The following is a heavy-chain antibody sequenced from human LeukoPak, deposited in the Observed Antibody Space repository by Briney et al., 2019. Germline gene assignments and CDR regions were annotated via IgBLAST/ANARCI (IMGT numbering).Heavy chain of an antibody. V-gene: IGHV3-30*18. D-gene: IGHD2-8*02. CDR2: ISYDGSNK. Sequence: PGGSLRLPCAASGFTFSSYGMHWVRQAPGKGLEWVAVISYDGSNKYYADSVKGRFTISRDNSKNTLYLQMNSLRAEDTAVYYCAKDEGTGYYGMDVWGQGTTVTVSS. CDR3: AKDEGTGYYGMDV. CDR1: GFTFSSYG. J-gene: IGHJ6*02.